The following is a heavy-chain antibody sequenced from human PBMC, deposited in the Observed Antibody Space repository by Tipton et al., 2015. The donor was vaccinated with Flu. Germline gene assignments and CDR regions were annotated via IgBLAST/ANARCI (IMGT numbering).Heavy chain of an antibody. CDR1: GYTFTSYD. Sequence: QLVQSGAEVKKPGASVKVSCKASGYTFTSYDINWVRQATGQGLEWMGWMNPNSGNTGYAQKFQGRVIMTRNTSISTAYMELSSLRSEDTAVYYCARGLKFMVRGVIIRNWFDPWGQGTLVTVSS. CDR2: MNPNSGNT. J-gene: IGHJ5*02. CDR3: ARGLKFMVRGVIIRNWFDP. D-gene: IGHD3-10*01. V-gene: IGHV1-8*01.